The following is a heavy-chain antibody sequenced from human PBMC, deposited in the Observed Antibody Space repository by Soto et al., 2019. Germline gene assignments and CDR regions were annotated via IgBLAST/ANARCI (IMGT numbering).Heavy chain of an antibody. V-gene: IGHV1-69*08. CDR3: AGDPDSHYNDSHASSYP. J-gene: IGHJ5*02. CDR2: IIPIIGII. Sequence: QVQLVQSGAEVKKPGSSVKVSCKASGGTFSTYTITWVRQAPGQGLEWMGRIIPIIGIINYAQKFQGRVTISADXFXGAXYMELTGLRSDDTAVYYCAGDPDSHYNDSHASSYPWGQGTLVTVSS. D-gene: IGHD4-4*01. CDR1: GGTFSTYT.